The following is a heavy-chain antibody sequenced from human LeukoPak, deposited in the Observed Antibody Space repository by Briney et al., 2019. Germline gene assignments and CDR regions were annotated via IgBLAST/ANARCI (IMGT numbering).Heavy chain of an antibody. CDR2: ISAYNGNT. D-gene: IGHD1-26*01. CDR3: AREGLVGATLFY. V-gene: IGHV1-18*01. CDR1: GGTFSSYA. Sequence: HVASVKVSCKASGGTFSSYAISWVRQAPGQGLEWMGWISAYNGNTNYAQKLQGRVTMTTDTSTSTAYMELRSLRSDDTAVYYCAREGLVGATLFYWGQGTLVTVSS. J-gene: IGHJ4*02.